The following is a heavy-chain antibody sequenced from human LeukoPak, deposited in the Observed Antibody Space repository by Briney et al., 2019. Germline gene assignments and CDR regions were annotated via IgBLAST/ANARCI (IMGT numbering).Heavy chain of an antibody. CDR2: ISPSGGST. J-gene: IGHJ4*02. CDR3: ARIRDGYNDAYDI. Sequence: ASVKVSCKAFGYTFTSNYMHWVRQAPGQGPEWMGVISPSGGSTTYAQKFQGRLTMTSDTSARTVYMELSSLRSEDTAVYYCARIRDGYNDAYDIWGQGTLVTVSS. D-gene: IGHD5-24*01. CDR1: GYTFTSNY. V-gene: IGHV1-46*01.